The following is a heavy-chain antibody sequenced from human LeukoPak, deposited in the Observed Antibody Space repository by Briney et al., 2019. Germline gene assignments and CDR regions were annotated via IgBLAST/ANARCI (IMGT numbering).Heavy chain of an antibody. D-gene: IGHD3-3*01. CDR3: ARGNEKGISPFGVVMPYYYYYMDV. V-gene: IGHV4-34*01. Sequence: SETLSLTCAVYGGSFSGYYWSWIRQPPGKGLEWIGEINHSGSTNYNPSLKSRVTISVDTSKSQFSLKLSSVTAADTAVYYCARGNEKGISPFGVVMPYYYYYMDVWGKGTTVTVSS. J-gene: IGHJ6*03. CDR1: GGSFSGYY. CDR2: INHSGST.